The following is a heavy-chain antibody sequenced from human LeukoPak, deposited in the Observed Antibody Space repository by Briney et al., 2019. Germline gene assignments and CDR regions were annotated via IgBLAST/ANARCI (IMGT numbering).Heavy chain of an antibody. Sequence: PGGSLRLSCAASGFTFGSYAMHWVRQAPGKGLEYVSAISSNGGSTYYANSVKGRFTISRDNSKNTLYLQMGSLRAEDMAVYYCASGFWSGYMDYWGQGTLVTVSS. J-gene: IGHJ4*02. D-gene: IGHD3-3*01. CDR3: ASGFWSGYMDY. CDR1: GFTFGSYA. V-gene: IGHV3-64*01. CDR2: ISSNGGST.